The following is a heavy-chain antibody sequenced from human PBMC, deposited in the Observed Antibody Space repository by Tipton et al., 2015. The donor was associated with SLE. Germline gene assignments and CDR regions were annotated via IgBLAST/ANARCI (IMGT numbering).Heavy chain of an antibody. CDR3: AKGREWTEYGSNALDY. CDR1: GFIVGGTY. Sequence: GSLRLSCVGSGFIVGGTYMSWVRQAPGKGLEWVSSMYKGGSRYYAGSVKGRFTITRDNSKNTLYLQMDGLSAEDSAVYFCAKGREWTEYGSNALDYWGQGTLVTVSS. V-gene: IGHV3-53*05. D-gene: IGHD3/OR15-3a*01. J-gene: IGHJ4*02. CDR2: MYKGGSR.